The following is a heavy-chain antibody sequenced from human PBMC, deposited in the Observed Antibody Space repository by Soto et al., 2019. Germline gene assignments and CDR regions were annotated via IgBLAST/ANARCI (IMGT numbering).Heavy chain of an antibody. Sequence: GGSLRLSCAASGFTFSDYWMSWVRQTPGKGLEWVGNIHLDGSEKYYAGFVKGRFTFSRDNVKSSLYLQMNSLRAEDTGVYYFASDYHKGYDYRVAFFYYWGQGTPVTVSS. CDR1: GFTFSDYW. D-gene: IGHD4-17*01. CDR3: ASDYHKGYDYRVAFFYY. CDR2: IHLDGSEK. V-gene: IGHV3-7*04. J-gene: IGHJ4*02.